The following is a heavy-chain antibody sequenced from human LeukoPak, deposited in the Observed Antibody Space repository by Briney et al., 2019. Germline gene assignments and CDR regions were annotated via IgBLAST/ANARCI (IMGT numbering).Heavy chain of an antibody. Sequence: GRSLRLSCAASGFTFSNYGMNWVRQAPGKGLEWVSYISSSGSTIYYADSVKGRFTISRDNAKNSLYLQMNSLRAEDTAVYYCARSNLSWTKAFDIWGQGTMVTVSS. V-gene: IGHV3-48*04. D-gene: IGHD1-1*01. CDR3: ARSNLSWTKAFDI. CDR1: GFTFSNYG. CDR2: ISSSGSTI. J-gene: IGHJ3*02.